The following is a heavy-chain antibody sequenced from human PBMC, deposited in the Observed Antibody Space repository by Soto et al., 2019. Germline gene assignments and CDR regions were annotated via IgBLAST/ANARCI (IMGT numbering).Heavy chain of an antibody. V-gene: IGHV1-8*01. CDR1: GYTFTSYD. Sequence: QVQLVQSGAEVKKPGASVKVSCKASGYTFTSYDINWVRQATGQGLEYLGWMNPNSGNTGYVLKFQGRVTMTRDTSISTAYMELSSLRSEDSAVYFCARGIKYGAYSRWFDPWGQGTLVTVSS. CDR2: MNPNSGNT. D-gene: IGHD4-17*01. CDR3: ARGIKYGAYSRWFDP. J-gene: IGHJ5*02.